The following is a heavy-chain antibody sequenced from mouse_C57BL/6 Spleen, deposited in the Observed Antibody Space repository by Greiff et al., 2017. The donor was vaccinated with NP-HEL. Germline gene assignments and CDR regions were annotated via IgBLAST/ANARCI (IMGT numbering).Heavy chain of an antibody. D-gene: IGHD4-1*01. Sequence: QVQLQQSGAELARPGASVKLSCKASGYTFTSYGISWVKQRTGQGLEWIGEIYPRSGNTYYNEKFKGKATLTADKSSSTAYMELRSLTSEDSAVYFCARSRTGTAWFAYWGQGTLVTVSA. CDR1: GYTFTSYG. J-gene: IGHJ3*01. V-gene: IGHV1-81*01. CDR2: IYPRSGNT. CDR3: ARSRTGTAWFAY.